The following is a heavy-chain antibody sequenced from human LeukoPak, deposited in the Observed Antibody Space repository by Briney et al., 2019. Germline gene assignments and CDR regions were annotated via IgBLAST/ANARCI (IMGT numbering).Heavy chain of an antibody. CDR2: ISSSSSTI. D-gene: IGHD3-16*02. Sequence: GGSLRLSCAASGFTFSSYSMNWVRQAPGKGLEWVSYISSSSSTIYYADSVKGRFTISRDNAKNSLYLQMNSLRAEDTAVYYCARVRDYVWGSYRPLDYWGQGTLVTVSS. J-gene: IGHJ4*02. CDR1: GFTFSSYS. CDR3: ARVRDYVWGSYRPLDY. V-gene: IGHV3-48*04.